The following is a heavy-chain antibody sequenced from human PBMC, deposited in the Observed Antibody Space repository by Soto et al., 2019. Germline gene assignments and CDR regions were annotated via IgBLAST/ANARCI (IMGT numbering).Heavy chain of an antibody. V-gene: IGHV4-59*08. CDR2: IYYTGTT. J-gene: IGHJ5*01. CDR1: GGSISSYY. CDR3: ARLGGSYQSLDS. Sequence: SETLSLTCTVSGGSISSYYWSWIRQPPGKGLEWIGYIYYTGTTTYNPSIKSRVTISVDSSKNQFSLNLTSVSAADTAVYYCARLGGSYQSLDSWGQGTLVTISS. D-gene: IGHD3-22*01.